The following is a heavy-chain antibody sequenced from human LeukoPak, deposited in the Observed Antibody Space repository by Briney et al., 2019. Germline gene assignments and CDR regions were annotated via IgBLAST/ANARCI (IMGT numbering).Heavy chain of an antibody. CDR2: IKQDGSEK. V-gene: IGHV3-7*01. Sequence: GGSLRLSYAASGFTFSSYWMTWVRQAPGKGLEWVANIKQDGSEKYYVDSVKGRFTISRDNAKNSLYLQMNSLRAEDTAVYYCARDAFSRISIFGVVSDAFDIWGQGTMVTVSS. J-gene: IGHJ3*02. CDR3: ARDAFSRISIFGVVSDAFDI. CDR1: GFTFSSYW. D-gene: IGHD3-3*01.